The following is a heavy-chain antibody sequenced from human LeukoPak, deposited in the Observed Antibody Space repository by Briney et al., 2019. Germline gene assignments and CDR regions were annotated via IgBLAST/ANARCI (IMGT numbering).Heavy chain of an antibody. V-gene: IGHV3-30-3*01. CDR3: ASGSHYYDSSGYPGYY. CDR2: ISYDGSNK. Sequence: GGSLRLSCAASGFTFSSYAMHWVRQAPGKGLEWVAVISYDGSNKYYADSVKGRFTISRDNSKNTLYLQMNSLRAEDTAVYYCASGSHYYDSSGYPGYYWGQGTLVTVSS. CDR1: GFTFSSYA. D-gene: IGHD3-22*01. J-gene: IGHJ4*02.